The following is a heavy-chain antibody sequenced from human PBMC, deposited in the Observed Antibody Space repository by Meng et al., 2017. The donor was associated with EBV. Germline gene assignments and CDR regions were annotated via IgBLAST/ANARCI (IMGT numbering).Heavy chain of an antibody. CDR1: VDSISSFYY. Sequence: QLQLRASGPAQVKPSEXLSLSCTVSVDSISSFYYWGWIRQPPGRGLEWIGSVHYTGSTYYSPSLKSRVTVSVDTSKNQFSLRLTSVTAADTAVYYCARPFPSWQSPRLDPFGAWGQGTLVTVSS. D-gene: IGHD6-19*01. V-gene: IGHV4-39*01. J-gene: IGHJ5*02. CDR3: ARPFPSWQSPRLDPFGA. CDR2: VHYTGST.